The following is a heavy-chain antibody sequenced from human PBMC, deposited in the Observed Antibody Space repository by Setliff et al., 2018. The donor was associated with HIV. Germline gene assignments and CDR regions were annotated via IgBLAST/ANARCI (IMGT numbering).Heavy chain of an antibody. D-gene: IGHD3-22*01. CDR1: GGSTSNEY. V-gene: IGHV4-59*01. Sequence: PSETLSLTCTVSGGSTSNEYWSWIRQPPGKGLEWIGYIYDSGSPKYNPSPKSRVTISIDTSKSQISLKLTSVTAADTAMYHCARVYYFDSSGYYQRGDVFDIWGQGTMVTVSS. CDR2: IYDSGSP. J-gene: IGHJ3*02. CDR3: ARVYYFDSSGYYQRGDVFDI.